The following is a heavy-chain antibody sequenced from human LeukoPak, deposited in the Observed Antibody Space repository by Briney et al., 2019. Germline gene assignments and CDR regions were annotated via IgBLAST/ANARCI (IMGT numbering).Heavy chain of an antibody. CDR3: AKEPYDSSGYYADY. D-gene: IGHD3-22*01. V-gene: IGHV4-39*07. J-gene: IGHJ4*01. Sequence: PSETLSLTCTVSGGSISSSSYYWGWIRQPPGRGLEGIGSVYYTGSTYYNPSLKSRVTISVDTSKNQFSLKLSSVTAADTAVYYCAKEPYDSSGYYADYWGPGTLVTVSS. CDR1: GGSISSSSYY. CDR2: VYYTGST.